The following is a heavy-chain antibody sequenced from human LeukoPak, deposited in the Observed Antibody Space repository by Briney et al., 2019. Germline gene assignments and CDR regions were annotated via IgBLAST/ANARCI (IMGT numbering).Heavy chain of an antibody. CDR1: GGSLSSYY. D-gene: IGHD6-13*01. Sequence: SETLSLTCAVYGGSLSSYYWSWIRQPPGKGLEWIGEINHSGSTNYDPSLKSRVTMSADTSKNQFSLKLSSVTAADTAVYYCARAGRAYSSSWYWFDPWGQGTLVTVSS. CDR2: INHSGST. V-gene: IGHV4-34*01. CDR3: ARAGRAYSSSWYWFDP. J-gene: IGHJ5*02.